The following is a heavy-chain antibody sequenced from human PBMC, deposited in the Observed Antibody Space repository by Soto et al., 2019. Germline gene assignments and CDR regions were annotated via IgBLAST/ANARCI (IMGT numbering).Heavy chain of an antibody. CDR3: AKGIDYQLLSAFDI. J-gene: IGHJ3*02. CDR1: GFTFSSYG. CDR2: ISYDGSNK. V-gene: IGHV3-30*18. Sequence: HPGGSLRLSCAASGFTFSSYGMHWVRQAPGKGLEWVAVISYDGSNKYYADSVKGRFTISRDNSENTLYLQMNSLRAEDTAVYYCAKGIDYQLLSAFDIWGQGTMVTVS. D-gene: IGHD2-2*01.